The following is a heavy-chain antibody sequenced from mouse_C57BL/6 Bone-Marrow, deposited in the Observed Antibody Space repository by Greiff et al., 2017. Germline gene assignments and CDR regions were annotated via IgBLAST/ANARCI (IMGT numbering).Heavy chain of an antibody. CDR2: IYPRSGNT. D-gene: IGHD2-5*01. CDR1: GYTFTSYG. V-gene: IGHV1-81*01. CDR3: ARWGYYSNAWFSY. J-gene: IGHJ3*01. Sequence: QVQLQQSGAELARPGASVKLSCKASGYTFTSYGISWVKQRTGQGLEWIGEIYPRSGNTYYNEKFKGKATLTADKSSCPAYMELRSLTSEDSAVSFGARWGYYSNAWFSYWGQGTLVTVSA.